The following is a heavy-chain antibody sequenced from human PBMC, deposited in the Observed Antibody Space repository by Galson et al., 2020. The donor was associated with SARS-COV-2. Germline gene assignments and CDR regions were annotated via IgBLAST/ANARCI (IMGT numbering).Heavy chain of an antibody. CDR3: ARAHSCTIGRCYRDY. J-gene: IGHJ4*02. V-gene: IGHV4-4*02. CDR2: IHHSGST. D-gene: IGHD2-15*01. Sequence: ASETLSLTCVVSGGSISTSYWWTWVRRPPGKGLEWVGEIHHSGSTDYNPSLKGRVTMSVDKSKNQFSLNVSSVTAADTAVYYCARAHSCTIGRCYRDYWGQGTLVIVSS. CDR1: GGSISTSYW.